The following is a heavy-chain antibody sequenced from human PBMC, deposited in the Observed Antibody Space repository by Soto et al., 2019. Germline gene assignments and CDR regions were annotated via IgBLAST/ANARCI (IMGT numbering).Heavy chain of an antibody. CDR1: GFTFGDSA. J-gene: IGHJ6*03. D-gene: IGHD2-15*01. Sequence: EVHLVESGGGLVQPGGSLTLSCAASGFTFGDSAIHWVRQASGKGLEWVGRIRAKPNNYATSYGDSVKGRFTISRDDSKNTAYLRMTSLKPENRAVYFCTVDLEYCSGGTCYYSYYYMDVWGKGTTVTVSS. V-gene: IGHV3-73*01. CDR2: IRAKPNNYAT. CDR3: TVDLEYCSGGTCYYSYYYMDV.